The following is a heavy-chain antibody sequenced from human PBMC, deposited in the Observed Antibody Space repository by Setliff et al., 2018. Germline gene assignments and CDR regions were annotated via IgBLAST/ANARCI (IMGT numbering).Heavy chain of an antibody. CDR1: GESFSNNY. J-gene: IGHJ6*02. CDR3: AKEYVVIQFVTNVHNHYGMDV. CDR2: SSHSGST. V-gene: IGHV4-34*01. Sequence: PSETLSLTCSVYGESFSNNYWSWIRQPPGKGLEWIGESSHSGSTSYSPSLKSRLTMSVDTSKNQISLKLSSVTAADTAVYYCAKEYVVIQFVTNVHNHYGMDVWGQGTTVTVS. D-gene: IGHD2-21*01.